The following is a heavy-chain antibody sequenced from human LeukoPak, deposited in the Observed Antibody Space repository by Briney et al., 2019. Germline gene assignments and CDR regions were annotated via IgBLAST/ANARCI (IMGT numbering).Heavy chain of an antibody. J-gene: IGHJ5*02. Sequence: GGSLRLPCAASGFTFSGSAMHWVRQASGKGLEWVGRIRSKANSYATAYAASVKGRFTISRDDSKNTTYLQMNSLETEDTAMYFCTRPSFDPWGQGTLVTVPS. CDR2: IRSKANSYAT. CDR3: TRPSFDP. V-gene: IGHV3-73*01. CDR1: GFTFSGSA.